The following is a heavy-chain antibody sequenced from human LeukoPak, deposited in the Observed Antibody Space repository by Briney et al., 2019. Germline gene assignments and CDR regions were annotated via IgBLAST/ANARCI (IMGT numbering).Heavy chain of an antibody. CDR3: ALPSITGTTWFDP. D-gene: IGHD1-7*01. CDR1: GGTFSSYA. Sequence: SVKVSCKASGGTFSSYAISWVRQAPGQGLEWMGGIIPIFGTANYAQKFQGRVTITTDESTSTAYMEMSSLRSEDTAVYYCALPSITGTTWFDPWGQGTLVTVSS. CDR2: IIPIFGTA. J-gene: IGHJ5*02. V-gene: IGHV1-69*05.